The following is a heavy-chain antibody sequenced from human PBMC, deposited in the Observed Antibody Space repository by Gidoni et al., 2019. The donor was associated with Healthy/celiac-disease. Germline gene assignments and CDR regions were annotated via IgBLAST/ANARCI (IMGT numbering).Heavy chain of an antibody. V-gene: IGHV3-30-3*01. Sequence: QVQLVESGGGVVQPGRSLRLSCAASGFTFSSYALNWVRQAPGKGLEWVAVISYDGSNKYYADSVKGRFTISRDNSKNTLYLQMNSLRAEDTAVYYCARAARGYCSGGSCYSLIYYYYYGMDVWGQGTTVTVSS. J-gene: IGHJ6*02. CDR3: ARAARGYCSGGSCYSLIYYYYYGMDV. CDR1: GFTFSSYA. CDR2: ISYDGSNK. D-gene: IGHD2-15*01.